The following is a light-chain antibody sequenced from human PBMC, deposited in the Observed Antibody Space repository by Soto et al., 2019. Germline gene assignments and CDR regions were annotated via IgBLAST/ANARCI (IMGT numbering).Light chain of an antibody. V-gene: IGKV3-15*01. J-gene: IGKJ1*01. CDR2: GAS. Sequence: EIVMTQSPATLSVSPGERATLSCSASQSVRSNLAWYQQKPGQAPRLLIYGASTRATGIPARFSGSGSGTEFTLTISSLQSEDFAVYYCQHYNNWPRTFGQGTKVEIK. CDR3: QHYNNWPRT. CDR1: QSVRSN.